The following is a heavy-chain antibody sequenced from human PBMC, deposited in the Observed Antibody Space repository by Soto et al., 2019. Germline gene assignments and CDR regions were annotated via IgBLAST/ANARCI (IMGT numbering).Heavy chain of an antibody. V-gene: IGHV1-8*01. CDR2: MNPNSGNT. CDR3: ARFVRYCSGGSCYDVYYFDY. Sequence: ASVKVSCKASGYTFTSYDINWVRQATGQGLEWMGWMNPNSGNTGYAQKFQGRVTMTRNTSISTAYMELSSLRSEDTAVYYCARFVRYCSGGSCYDVYYFDYWGQGTLVTVSS. D-gene: IGHD2-15*01. CDR1: GYTFTSYD. J-gene: IGHJ4*02.